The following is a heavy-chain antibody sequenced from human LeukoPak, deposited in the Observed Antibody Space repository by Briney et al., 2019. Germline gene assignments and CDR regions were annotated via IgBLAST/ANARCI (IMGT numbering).Heavy chain of an antibody. Sequence: ESLKISFKGSGYSFTSYWIGWVRQMPGKGLEWMGIINPGYSDIRYSPSFQGQVTISADKSISTAYLQWSSLKASDTAIYYCARHDKGYSGYVTLDYWGQGTLVTVSS. CDR1: GYSFTSYW. V-gene: IGHV5-51*01. D-gene: IGHD5-12*01. J-gene: IGHJ4*02. CDR2: INPGYSDI. CDR3: ARHDKGYSGYVTLDY.